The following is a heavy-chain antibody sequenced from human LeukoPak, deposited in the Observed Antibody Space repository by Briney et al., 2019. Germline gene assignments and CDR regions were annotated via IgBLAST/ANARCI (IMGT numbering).Heavy chain of an antibody. CDR1: GFTFSNAW. Sequence: GGSLRLSCAASGFTFSNAWMSWVRQAPGKGLEWVGRIKSKTDGGTTDYAALVKGRFTISRDDSKNTLYLQMNSLKTEDTAVYYCTTASDCSGGSCYFDYWGQGTLVTVSS. CDR2: IKSKTDGGTT. CDR3: TTASDCSGGSCYFDY. J-gene: IGHJ4*02. D-gene: IGHD2-15*01. V-gene: IGHV3-15*01.